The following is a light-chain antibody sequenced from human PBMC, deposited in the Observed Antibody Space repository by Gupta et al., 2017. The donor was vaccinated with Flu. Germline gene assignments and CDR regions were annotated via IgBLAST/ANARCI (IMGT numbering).Light chain of an antibody. CDR2: GAS. CDR3: QQDDCAPRT. V-gene: IGKV3-20*01. CDR1: QSVRSSY. J-gene: IGKJ2*02. Sequence: EIVLTHSPGTLSLSPGERATLSCRASQSVRSSYLAWYQQQPGQAPRLLIYGASSRPTGIPEWRSGSGAGTXSTLTSXRLEPEAYAEYCSQQDDCAPRTFGXGTKLEIK.